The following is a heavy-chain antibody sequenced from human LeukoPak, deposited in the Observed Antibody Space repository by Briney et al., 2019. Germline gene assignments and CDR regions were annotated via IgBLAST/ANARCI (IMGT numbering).Heavy chain of an antibody. CDR1: GFTFSSYA. V-gene: IGHV3-23*01. CDR3: AKDIFGQIDAFDI. J-gene: IGHJ3*02. Sequence: GGSLRLSCAASGFTFSSYAMNWVRQAPGKGLEWVSAISGSGSGTYYADSVKGRFTISRDNSKNTLYLQMNSLRAEDTAVYYCAKDIFGQIDAFDIWGQGTMVTVSS. D-gene: IGHD3-3*01. CDR2: ISGSGSGT.